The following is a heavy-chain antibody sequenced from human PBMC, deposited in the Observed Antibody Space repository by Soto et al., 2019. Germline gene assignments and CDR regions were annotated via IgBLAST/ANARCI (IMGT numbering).Heavy chain of an antibody. D-gene: IGHD6-13*01. J-gene: IGHJ5*02. CDR2: IYYSGST. CDR1: GGSVSSGSYY. V-gene: IGHV4-61*01. CDR3: ARTSYTSSRGNWFDP. Sequence: SETLSLTCAVSGGSVSSGSYYWSWIRQPPGKGLEWIGYIYYSGSTNYNPSLKSRVTISVDTSKNQFSLKLSSVTAADTAVYYCARTSYTSSRGNWFDPWGQGTLVTVSS.